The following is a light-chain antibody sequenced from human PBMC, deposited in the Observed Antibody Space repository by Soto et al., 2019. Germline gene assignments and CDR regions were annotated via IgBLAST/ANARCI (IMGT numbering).Light chain of an antibody. CDR3: QTWGTGISWV. Sequence: QPVLTQSPSASASLGASVKFTCTLSSGHRSYAIAWHQQQPENGPRYLMKLNSDGSHSKGDGIPDRFSGSSSGAERYLTIASLHSEYEADYYCQTWGTGISWVLGGGTKLTV. J-gene: IGLJ3*02. V-gene: IGLV4-69*01. CDR1: SGHRSYA. CDR2: LNSDGSH.